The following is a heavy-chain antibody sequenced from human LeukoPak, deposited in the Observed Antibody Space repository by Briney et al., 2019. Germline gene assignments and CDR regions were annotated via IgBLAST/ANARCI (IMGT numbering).Heavy chain of an antibody. CDR3: VKDLSGYWTFDY. D-gene: IGHD1-1*01. Sequence: GGSLRLSCAASGFTFSNYYMHWGRQAPGKGLEWVAVISDDGNRKYHADSVQGRFTISRDNSKNTLYLQMNSLRAEDTAVYFCVKDLSGYWTFDYWGQGTLVTVSS. J-gene: IGHJ4*02. V-gene: IGHV3-30*18. CDR1: GFTFSNYY. CDR2: ISDDGNRK.